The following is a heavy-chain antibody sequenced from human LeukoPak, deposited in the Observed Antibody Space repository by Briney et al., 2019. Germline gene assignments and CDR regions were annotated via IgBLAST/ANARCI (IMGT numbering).Heavy chain of an antibody. CDR1: GGTFSSYA. CDR3: ATGAAIRSYYYGMDV. CDR2: IIPIFGTA. D-gene: IGHD2-21*01. Sequence: SVEVSCKASGGTFSSYAISWVQQAPGQGLEWMGGIIPIFGTANYAQKFQGRVTITADESTSTAYMELSSLRSEDTAVYYCATGAAIRSYYYGMDVWGQGTTVTVSS. V-gene: IGHV1-69*13. J-gene: IGHJ6*02.